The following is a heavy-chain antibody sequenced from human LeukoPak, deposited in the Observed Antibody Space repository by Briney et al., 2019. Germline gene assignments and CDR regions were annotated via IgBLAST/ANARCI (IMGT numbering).Heavy chain of an antibody. Sequence: GGSLRLSCAASGFIVSSKYMSWVRQAPGKGLEWISVIYSGGSTYYAASVEGRFTISRGNSKNTVFFQMNSVRVEDTAVYYCARAGPIDYWGQGTLVTVSS. V-gene: IGHV3-53*01. J-gene: IGHJ4*02. CDR1: GFIVSSKY. CDR2: IYSGGST. CDR3: ARAGPIDY.